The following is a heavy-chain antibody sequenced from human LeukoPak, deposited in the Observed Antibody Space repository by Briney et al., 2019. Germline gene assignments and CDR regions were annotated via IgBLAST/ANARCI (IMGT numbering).Heavy chain of an antibody. V-gene: IGHV1-2*02. J-gene: IGHJ3*02. CDR1: GYTFTGYY. CDR3: ARVRAYCGGDCYRRAFDI. CDR2: INPNSGGI. Sequence: ASVKVSCKASGYTFTGYYMHWVRQAPGQGLEWMGWINPNSGGINYAQKFQGRVTMTRDTSISTAYMELSRLRSDDTAVYYCARVRAYCGGDCYRRAFDIWGQGTMVTVSS. D-gene: IGHD2-21*02.